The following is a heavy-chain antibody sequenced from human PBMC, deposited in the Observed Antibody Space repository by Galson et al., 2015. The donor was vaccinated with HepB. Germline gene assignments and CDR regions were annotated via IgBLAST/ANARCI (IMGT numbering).Heavy chain of an antibody. V-gene: IGHV4-61*02. D-gene: IGHD4-17*01. J-gene: IGHJ4*02. Sequence: TLSLTCTVSGASINSGSYYWSWIRQPAGKGLEWIGRIFPSGSANYNPSLKSRVSMSIDTSKNQLSLRLTSVTAADSAVYYCARGFGDPDFDYWGQGTLVTVSS. CDR1: GASINSGSYY. CDR2: IFPSGSA. CDR3: ARGFGDPDFDY.